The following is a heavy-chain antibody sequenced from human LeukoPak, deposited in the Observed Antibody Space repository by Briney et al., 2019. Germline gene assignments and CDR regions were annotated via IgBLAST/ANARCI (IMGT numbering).Heavy chain of an antibody. CDR3: VRSYISGWPPTRDPMWFDP. V-gene: IGHV3-23*01. CDR1: GFTFSSYN. Sequence: GGSLRLSCAASGFTFSSYNMVWVHQAPGKGLEWVSSISSSGGTTYNADSVKGRFTISRDNSKNMMYLQMNSLRDEDTAVYFCVRSYISGWPPTRDPMWFDPRGQGTLVIVSS. J-gene: IGHJ5*02. CDR2: ISSSGGTT. D-gene: IGHD6-19*01.